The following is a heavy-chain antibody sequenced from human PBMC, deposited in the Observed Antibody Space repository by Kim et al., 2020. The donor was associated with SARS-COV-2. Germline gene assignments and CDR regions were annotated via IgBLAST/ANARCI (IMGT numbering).Heavy chain of an antibody. CDR3: ATETGIAAAGNSPWDAFDI. J-gene: IGHJ3*02. V-gene: IGHV1-69*13. CDR2: IIPIFGTA. D-gene: IGHD6-13*01. CDR1: GGTFSSYA. Sequence: SVKVSCKASGGTFSSYAISWVRQAPGQGLEWMGGIIPIFGTANYAQKFQGRVTITADESTSTAYMELSSLRSEDTAVYYCATETGIAAAGNSPWDAFDIWGQGTMVTVSS.